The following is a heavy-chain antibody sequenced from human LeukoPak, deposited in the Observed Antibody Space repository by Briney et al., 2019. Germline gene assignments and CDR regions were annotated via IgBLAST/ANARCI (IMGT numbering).Heavy chain of an antibody. CDR2: VRGDGSRL. CDR1: GFNISPFW. CDR3: ARDRNYCSSDRCYDAFDI. J-gene: IGHJ3*02. D-gene: IGHD2-15*01. Sequence: GGSLRLSCVASGFNISPFWMTWVRQAPDKGLEWVANVRGDGSRLYYVDSVKGRFTISRDNAKNSLYLQMSNLRADDTSVYYCARDRNYCSSDRCYDAFDIWGQGTMVTVSS. V-gene: IGHV3-7*01.